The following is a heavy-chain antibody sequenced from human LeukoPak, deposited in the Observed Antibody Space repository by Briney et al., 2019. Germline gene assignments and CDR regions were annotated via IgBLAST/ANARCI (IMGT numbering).Heavy chain of an antibody. Sequence: SQTLSLTCTVSGGYISSGSYYWSWIRQPAGKGLEWIGRIYTSGSTNYNPSLKSRVTISVDTSKNQFSLKLGSVTAADTAVYYCAKGYFDYWGQGTLVTVSS. CDR2: IYTSGST. CDR3: AKGYFDY. V-gene: IGHV4-61*02. J-gene: IGHJ4*02. CDR1: GGYISSGSYY.